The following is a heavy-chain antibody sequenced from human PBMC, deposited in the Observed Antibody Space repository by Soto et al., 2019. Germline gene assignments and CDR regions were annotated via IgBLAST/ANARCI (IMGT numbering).Heavy chain of an antibody. V-gene: IGHV3-30*18. CDR3: AKDNYYDFWSGYRGDAFDI. D-gene: IGHD3-3*01. J-gene: IGHJ3*02. CDR2: ISYDGSNK. CDR1: GFTFSSYG. Sequence: GGSLRLSCAASGFTFSSYGMHWVRQAPGKGLEWVAVISYDGSNKYYADSVKGRFTISRDNSKTTLYLQMNSLRVEDTAVYYSAKDNYYDFWSGYRGDAFDIRGPGTLVTVSS.